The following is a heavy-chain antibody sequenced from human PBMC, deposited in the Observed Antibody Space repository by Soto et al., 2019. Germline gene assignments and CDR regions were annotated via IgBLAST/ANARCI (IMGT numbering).Heavy chain of an antibody. V-gene: IGHV1-69*01. J-gene: IGHJ4*02. D-gene: IGHD2-21*01. CDR3: ARVGYAGYGGSGGDAY. Sequence: QVQLVQSGAEVKKHGSSVKVSCKASGGTFSSYAISWVRQTPGQGLEWRGGIIPIFGTANYAQKFQGRVTITADESTRTAYMGLGSLRSEDTAVYYCARVGYAGYGGSGGDAYWGQGTLVTVSS. CDR2: IIPIFGTA. CDR1: GGTFSSYA.